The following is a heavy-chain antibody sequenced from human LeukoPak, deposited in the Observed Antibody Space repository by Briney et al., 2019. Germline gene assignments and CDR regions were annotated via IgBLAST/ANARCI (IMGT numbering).Heavy chain of an antibody. V-gene: IGHV3-23*01. CDR2: ITGSGDNT. CDR1: GFSFSTYA. CDR3: ARVSGSGSTHLDHHYGMDV. J-gene: IGHJ6*02. D-gene: IGHD1-26*01. Sequence: GVSLRLSCAASGFSFSTYAMSWVRQAPGKGLEWVSDITGSGDNTNYAGSVKGRFTISRGNSKRTLYLQVDGLRVGDTAVYYCARVSGSGSTHLDHHYGMDVWGQGTTVTV.